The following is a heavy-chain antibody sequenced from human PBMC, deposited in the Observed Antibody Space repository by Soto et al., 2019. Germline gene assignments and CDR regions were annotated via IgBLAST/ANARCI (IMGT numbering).Heavy chain of an antibody. V-gene: IGHV4-39*01. J-gene: IGHJ5*02. Sequence: WETQSHTSTVSGGTISSRSYYWGWISQTPGKGLEWIGSIYYSGSTYYNPSLKSRVTISVDTSKNQFSLKLSSVTAADTAVYYCARHPHWLRDSGRYLKLSLLAPWGQGTLVTVSS. CDR1: GGTISSRSYY. CDR2: IYYSGST. D-gene: IGHD3-10*01. CDR3: ARHPHWLRDSGRYLKLSLLAP.